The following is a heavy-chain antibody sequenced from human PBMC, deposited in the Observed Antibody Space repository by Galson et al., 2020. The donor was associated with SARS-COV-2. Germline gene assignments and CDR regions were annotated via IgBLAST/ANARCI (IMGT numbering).Heavy chain of an antibody. J-gene: IGHJ4*02. Sequence: SETLSPTCAVSGGSISSSTWWSWVRQPPGTGLERIGEIYHSGSTNYNPSLKSRVTISVDKSKNQFSLKLSSVTAADTAVYYCARDQLIVGATDWGQGTLVTVSS. D-gene: IGHD1-26*01. CDR2: IYHSGST. CDR3: ARDQLIVGATD. V-gene: IGHV4-4*02. CDR1: GGSISSSTW.